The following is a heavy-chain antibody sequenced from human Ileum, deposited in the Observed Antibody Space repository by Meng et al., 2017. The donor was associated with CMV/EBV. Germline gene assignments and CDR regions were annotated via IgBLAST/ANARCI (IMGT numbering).Heavy chain of an antibody. D-gene: IGHD3-3*01. CDR3: ARRNDFWTYYYYYALDV. J-gene: IGHJ6*02. CDR2: INQDGSEK. V-gene: IGHV3-7*01. Sequence: GESLKISCAASGFTFRGYWMTWVRQAPGKGLEWVATINQDGSEKYSMDSVKGRFTISRDNANNSLFLQMNSLRAEDTAVYYCARRNDFWTYYYYYALDVWGQGTAVTVSS. CDR1: GFTFRGYW.